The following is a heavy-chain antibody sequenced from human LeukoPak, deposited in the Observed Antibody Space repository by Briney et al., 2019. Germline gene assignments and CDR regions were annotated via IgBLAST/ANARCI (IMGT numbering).Heavy chain of an antibody. V-gene: IGHV3-30*04. CDR2: ISYDGSNK. CDR1: GFTFSSYA. J-gene: IGHJ4*02. Sequence: GGSLRLSCAASGFTFSSYAMHWVRQAPGKGLEWVAVISYDGSNKYYADSVKGRFTISRDNAKNSLYLQMNSLRAEDMALYYCAKAKDFAAGPIDYWGQGTLVTVSS. D-gene: IGHD6-13*01. CDR3: AKAKDFAAGPIDY.